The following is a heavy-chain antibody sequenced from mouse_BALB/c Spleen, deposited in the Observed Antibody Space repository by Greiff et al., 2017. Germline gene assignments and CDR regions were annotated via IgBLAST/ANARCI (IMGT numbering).Heavy chain of an antibody. CDR2: IRNKANGYTT. D-gene: IGHD1-1*01. J-gene: IGHJ3*01. CDR1: GFTFTDYY. CDR3: ARDDYYYGSAWFAY. V-gene: IGHV7-3*02. Sequence: EVKLVESGGGLVQPGGSLRLSCATSGFTFTDYYMSWVRQPPGKALEWLGFIRNKANGYTTEYSASVKGRFTISRDNSQSILYLQMNTLRAEDSATYYCARDDYYYGSAWFAYWGQGTLVTVSA.